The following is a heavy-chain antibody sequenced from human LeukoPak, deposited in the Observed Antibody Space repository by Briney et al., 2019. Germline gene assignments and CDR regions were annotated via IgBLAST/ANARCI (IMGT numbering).Heavy chain of an antibody. CDR1: GFTFSNYG. J-gene: IGHJ4*02. Sequence: GGSLRLSCAASGFTFSNYGMHWVRQAPGKGLEWVAFVRYDETTRFYADSVKGRFTISRDNSKTTLYLQMNSLRAEDTAVYYCAKDRYYYGSGSYYNNDYWGQGTLVTVSS. CDR3: AKDRYYYGSGSYYNNDY. D-gene: IGHD3-10*01. CDR2: VRYDETTR. V-gene: IGHV3-30*02.